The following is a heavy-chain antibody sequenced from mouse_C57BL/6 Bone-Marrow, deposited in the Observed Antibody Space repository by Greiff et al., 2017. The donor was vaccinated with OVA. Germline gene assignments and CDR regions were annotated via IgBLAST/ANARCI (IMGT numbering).Heavy chain of an antibody. CDR1: GYTFTDYY. J-gene: IGHJ4*01. CDR2: IFPGSGST. D-gene: IGHD1-1*02. CDR3: ARPGFYYVDY. Sequence: QVQLKESGPELVKPGASVKISCKASGYTFTDYYINWVKQRPGQGLEWIGWIFPGSGSTYYNEKFKGKATLTVDKSSSTAYMWLSSLTSEDAAVYFCARPGFYYVDYWGQGTSVTVSS. V-gene: IGHV1-75*01.